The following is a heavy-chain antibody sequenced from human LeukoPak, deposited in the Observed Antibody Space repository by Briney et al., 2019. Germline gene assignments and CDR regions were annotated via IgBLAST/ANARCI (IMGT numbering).Heavy chain of an antibody. CDR3: ARQRGKVGAAGY. J-gene: IGHJ4*02. Sequence: SETLSLTCTVSGGSISSYYWSWIRQPPGKGLEWIGYIYYSGSTNYNPSLKSRVTISVDTSKNQFSLKLSSVTAADTAVYYCARQRGKVGAAGYWGQGTLVTVSS. D-gene: IGHD1-26*01. V-gene: IGHV4-59*08. CDR2: IYYSGST. CDR1: GGSISSYY.